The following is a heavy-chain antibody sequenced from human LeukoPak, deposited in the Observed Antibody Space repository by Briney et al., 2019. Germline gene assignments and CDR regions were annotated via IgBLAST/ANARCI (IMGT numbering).Heavy chain of an antibody. CDR3: ARVFYGGSGSLDAFDI. Sequence: PGGSLRLSCAASGFTFSSYSMNWVRQAPGKGLEWVSSISSSSSYIYYADSVKGRFTISRDNAKNSLYLQMNSLRAEDTAVYYCARVFYGGSGSLDAFDIWGQGTMVTVSS. D-gene: IGHD3-10*01. CDR2: ISSSSSYI. CDR1: GFTFSSYS. V-gene: IGHV3-21*01. J-gene: IGHJ3*02.